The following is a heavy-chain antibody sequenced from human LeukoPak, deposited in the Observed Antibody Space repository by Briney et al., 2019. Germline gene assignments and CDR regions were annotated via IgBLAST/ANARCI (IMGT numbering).Heavy chain of an antibody. Sequence: GSLRLSCAASGFTFDDYGMSWVRQAPGKGLEWVSSIGSTGTDRYYADSVKGRFTISRDNAKNSLYLQMNSLRAEDTAVYYCATETIGRHYDYWGQGTLLTVSS. D-gene: IGHD1-14*01. V-gene: IGHV3-21*01. J-gene: IGHJ4*02. CDR2: IGSTGTDR. CDR1: GFTFDDYG. CDR3: ATETIGRHYDY.